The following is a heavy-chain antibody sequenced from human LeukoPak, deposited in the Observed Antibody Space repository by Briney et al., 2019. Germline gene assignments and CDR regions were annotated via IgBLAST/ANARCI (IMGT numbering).Heavy chain of an antibody. J-gene: IGHJ4*02. D-gene: IGHD1-26*01. CDR1: GFTFSSSA. CDR2: ISGSGSGGST. V-gene: IGHV3-23*01. Sequence: GGTLRLSCAASGFTFSSSAMSWVRQAPGKGLEWVSSISGSGSGGSTYYADSVKGRFTISRDNSKNTLYLQMNSLRAEDTAVYYCAKLREWELPDLFDYWGQGTLVTVSS. CDR3: AKLREWELPDLFDY.